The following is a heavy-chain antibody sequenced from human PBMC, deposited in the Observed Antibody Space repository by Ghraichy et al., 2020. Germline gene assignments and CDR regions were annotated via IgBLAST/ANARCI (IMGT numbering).Heavy chain of an antibody. D-gene: IGHD2-15*01. Sequence: LSLTCAASGFTFSSYAMNWVRQAPGKGLEWVSRISGSGGTTYYADSVKGRFTISRDNPKNTLHLQMNSLRAEDTAVYYCAKAWGYCSGGICPEYNWFDPWGQGTLVTVSS. CDR1: GFTFSSYA. CDR2: ISGSGGTT. J-gene: IGHJ5*02. CDR3: AKAWGYCSGGICPEYNWFDP. V-gene: IGHV3-23*01.